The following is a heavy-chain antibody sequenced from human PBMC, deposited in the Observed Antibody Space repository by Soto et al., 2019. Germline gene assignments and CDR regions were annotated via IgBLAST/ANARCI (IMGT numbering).Heavy chain of an antibody. J-gene: IGHJ3*02. V-gene: IGHV3-30-3*01. CDR3: ARVGSLGAFDI. CDR1: GFTFSSYA. D-gene: IGHD1-26*01. CDR2: ISYDGSNK. Sequence: GGSLRLSCAASGFTFSSYAMHWVRQAPGKGLEWVAVISYDGSNKYYADSVKGRFTISRDNSKNTLYLQMNSLRAEDTAVYYCARVGSLGAFDIWGQGTMVTVSS.